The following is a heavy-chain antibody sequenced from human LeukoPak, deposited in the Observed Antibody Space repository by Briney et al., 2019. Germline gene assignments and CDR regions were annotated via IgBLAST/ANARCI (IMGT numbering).Heavy chain of an antibody. CDR2: INPSCGST. J-gene: IGHJ6*02. Sequence: AAVKVSCKASGYTFTSFYMHGVRQAPGQGREWMGIINPSCGSTSYAQKFQGKVTMTRDTSTSTLYMELSSLRSEDTAVYYCPREEAALAGYCMDVRGQGTTATVSS. CDR3: PREEAALAGYCMDV. D-gene: IGHD6-13*01. V-gene: IGHV1-46*01. CDR1: GYTFTSFY.